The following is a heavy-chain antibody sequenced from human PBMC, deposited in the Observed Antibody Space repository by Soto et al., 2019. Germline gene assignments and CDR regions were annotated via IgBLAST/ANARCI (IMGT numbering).Heavy chain of an antibody. CDR3: AKLPGAGDSYSGSDRFDP. Sequence: TGGSLRLSCAASGFTFSSYGMHWVRQAPGKGLEWVAVISYDGSNKYYADSVKGRFTISRDNSKNTLYLQMNSLRAEDTAVYYCAKLPGAGDSYSGSDRFDPWGQGTPVTVSS. D-gene: IGHD6-6*01. J-gene: IGHJ5*02. CDR2: ISYDGSNK. CDR1: GFTFSSYG. V-gene: IGHV3-30*18.